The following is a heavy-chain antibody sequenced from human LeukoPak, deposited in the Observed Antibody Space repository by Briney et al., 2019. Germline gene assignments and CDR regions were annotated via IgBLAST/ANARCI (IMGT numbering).Heavy chain of an antibody. V-gene: IGHV3-48*04. CDR3: AKDPVYYDFWSGYFDS. D-gene: IGHD3-3*01. CDR2: ISSRSSTI. J-gene: IGHJ4*02. Sequence: GSLRLSCAASGFTFSSYSMNWVRQAPGKGLEWVSYISSRSSTIYYADSVKGRFTISRDNATNSLYLQMNSLRAEDTAVYYCAKDPVYYDFWSGYFDSWGQGTLVTVSS. CDR1: GFTFSSYS.